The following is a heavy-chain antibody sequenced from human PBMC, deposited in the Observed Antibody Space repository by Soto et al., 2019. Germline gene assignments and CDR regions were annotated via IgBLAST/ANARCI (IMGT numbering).Heavy chain of an antibody. J-gene: IGHJ6*02. V-gene: IGHV5-51*01. CDR1: GYSFTSYW. D-gene: IGHD3-3*01. CDR3: ARHVKGYDLWSGYYYYYGMDV. Sequence: GGSLKISCKGSGYSFTSYWIGWVRQMPGKGLEWMGIIYPGDSDTRYSPSFQGQVTISADKYISTAYLQWSSLKASDTAMYYCARHVKGYDLWSGYYYYYGMDVWGQGTTVTFSS. CDR2: IYPGDSDT.